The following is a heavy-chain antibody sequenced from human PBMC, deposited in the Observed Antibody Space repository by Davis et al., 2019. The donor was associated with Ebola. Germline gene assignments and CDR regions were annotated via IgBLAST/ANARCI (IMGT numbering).Heavy chain of an antibody. V-gene: IGHV5-51*01. J-gene: IGHJ4*02. Sequence: GESLKISCKGSGYSFTNYWIGWVRQMPGKGLEWMGFIYPGDSDTRYRPSFQGQVTISADKSISTAYLHWSSLKAPDTAIYYCARHVRDSDLRLLDYWGQGTLVTVSS. CDR1: GYSFTNYW. CDR3: ARHVRDSDLRLLDY. D-gene: IGHD3-3*01. CDR2: IYPGDSDT.